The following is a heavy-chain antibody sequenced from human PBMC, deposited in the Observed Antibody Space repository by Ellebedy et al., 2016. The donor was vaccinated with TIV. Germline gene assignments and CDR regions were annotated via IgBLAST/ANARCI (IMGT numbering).Heavy chain of an antibody. J-gene: IGHJ4*02. V-gene: IGHV4-39*07. Sequence: MPSETLSLTCNVSGDSISSIIHYWDWIRQSPGKGPEWIASIYYRGNTYYNPSLKSRVTIAVDTSKKQISLKLSSVTAADTAVYYCARSSGWDRFDYWGQGTLVTVSS. D-gene: IGHD6-19*01. CDR2: IYYRGNT. CDR1: GDSISSIIHY. CDR3: ARSSGWDRFDY.